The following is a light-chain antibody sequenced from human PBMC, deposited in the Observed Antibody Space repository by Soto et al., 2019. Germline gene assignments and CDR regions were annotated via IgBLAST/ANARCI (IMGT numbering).Light chain of an antibody. CDR3: QHYTTYSGP. J-gene: IGKJ3*01. CDR2: WAS. CDR1: QSISSW. Sequence: DIHMTQSPATLSASVGDRVTITCRASQSISSWLAWYQQKPGKAPKLLIYWASSLESGVPSRFSGSGSGTEFTLTISSLQPDDLATYYCQHYTTYSGPFGPGTKVDIK. V-gene: IGKV1-5*03.